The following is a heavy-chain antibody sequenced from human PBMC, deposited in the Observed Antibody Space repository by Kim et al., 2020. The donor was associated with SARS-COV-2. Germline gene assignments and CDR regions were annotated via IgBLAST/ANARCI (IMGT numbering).Heavy chain of an antibody. J-gene: IGHJ4*02. V-gene: IGHV3-23*01. Sequence: TYYADSVKGRFPISRDHTQNTLYLQMNSRSAEDTAVYYCAKADYGGNSDYWGQGTLVTVSS. CDR2: T. CDR3: AKADYGGNSDY. D-gene: IGHD4-17*01.